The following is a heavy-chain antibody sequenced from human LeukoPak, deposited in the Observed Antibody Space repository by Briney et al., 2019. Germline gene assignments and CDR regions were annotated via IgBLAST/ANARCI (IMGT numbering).Heavy chain of an antibody. D-gene: IGHD6-13*01. Sequence: WETLSLTCTVSAGSISSYYWSWIRQPPGKGLEWIGYIYYSGSTNYNPSLKSRVTISVDTSKNQFSLKLSSVTAADTAVYYCARGKAAADTHYYYYMHVWGKGTTVTVSS. J-gene: IGHJ6*03. CDR1: AGSISSYY. CDR3: ARGKAAADTHYYYYMHV. V-gene: IGHV4-59*01. CDR2: IYYSGST.